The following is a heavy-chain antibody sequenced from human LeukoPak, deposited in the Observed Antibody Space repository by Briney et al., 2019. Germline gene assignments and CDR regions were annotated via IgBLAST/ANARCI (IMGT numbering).Heavy chain of an antibody. Sequence: SETLSLTCTVSGGSISSYYWSWIRQPPGKGLGWIGYIYYSGSTYYNPSLKSRVTISVDTSKNQFSLKLSPVTAADTAVYYCAGRAGYSSSWDDYWGQGTLVTVSS. J-gene: IGHJ4*02. CDR1: GGSISSYY. CDR3: AGRAGYSSSWDDY. V-gene: IGHV4-59*08. CDR2: IYYSGST. D-gene: IGHD6-13*01.